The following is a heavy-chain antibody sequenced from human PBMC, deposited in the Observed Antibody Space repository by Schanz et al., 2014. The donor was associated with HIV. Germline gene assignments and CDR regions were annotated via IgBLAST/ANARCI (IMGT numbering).Heavy chain of an antibody. Sequence: VQLVESGGGVVQPGRSLRLSCAASGFTFSNYGMHWVRQAPGKGLEWVSYISAGGNTKYYADSMKGRFTISRDNAKNSLYLQINSLRAEDTAIYYCARSPDWAGTDAFDIWGQGTMVIVSS. V-gene: IGHV3-48*04. CDR1: GFTFSNYG. CDR2: ISAGGNTK. J-gene: IGHJ3*02. CDR3: ARSPDWAGTDAFDI. D-gene: IGHD6-19*01.